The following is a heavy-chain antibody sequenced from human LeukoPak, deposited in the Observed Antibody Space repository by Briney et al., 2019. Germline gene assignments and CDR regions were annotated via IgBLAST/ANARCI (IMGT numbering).Heavy chain of an antibody. D-gene: IGHD3-9*01. V-gene: IGHV3-30-3*01. Sequence: PGGSLRLSCAASGFTFSSYAMHWVRQAPGKGLEWVAVISYDGSNKYYADSVKGRFTISRDNSKNTLYLQMNSLRAEDTAVYYCARDISGILTGYGDDAFDIWGQGTMVTVSS. CDR1: GFTFSSYA. CDR3: ARDISGILTGYGDDAFDI. J-gene: IGHJ3*02. CDR2: ISYDGSNK.